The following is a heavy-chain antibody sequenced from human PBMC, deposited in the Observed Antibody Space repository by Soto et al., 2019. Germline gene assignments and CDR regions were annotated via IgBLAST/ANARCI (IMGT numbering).Heavy chain of an antibody. CDR3: ATDPDYGDYWGYFFDS. Sequence: QVQLVQSGAEVKKPGASVKVSCKTSGYTFAAYYIHWILQAPGQGLEWMGWINPNSGGTVYAQNFQDRVTMTRDTSISTAYMELRRLNSDDTAVYYCATDPDYGDYWGYFFDSWGQGTPVTVSS. V-gene: IGHV1-2*02. CDR1: GYTFAAYY. D-gene: IGHD4-17*01. J-gene: IGHJ4*02. CDR2: INPNSGGT.